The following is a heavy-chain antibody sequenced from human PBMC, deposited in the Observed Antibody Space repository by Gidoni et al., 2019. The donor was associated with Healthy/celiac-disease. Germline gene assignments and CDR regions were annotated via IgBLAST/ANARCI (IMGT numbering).Heavy chain of an antibody. D-gene: IGHD2-15*01. CDR3: ARGVGRGHLPTHFDY. CDR2: ISSSCSYI. V-gene: IGHV3-21*01. Sequence: EVQLVESGGGLVKPGGSLSLSCAASGFTFSSYSMNWVRQAPGKGLEWVSSISSSCSYIYYADSVKGRFTISRDNAKNSLYLQMNSLRAEDTAVYYCARGVGRGHLPTHFDYWGQGTLVTVSS. CDR1: GFTFSSYS. J-gene: IGHJ4*02.